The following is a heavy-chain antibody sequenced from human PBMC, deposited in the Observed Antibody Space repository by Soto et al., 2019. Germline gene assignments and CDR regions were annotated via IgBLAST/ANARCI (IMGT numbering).Heavy chain of an antibody. Sequence: EVQLVESGGGLVQPGGSLRLSCAASGFTVSSNYMSWVRQAPGKGLEWVSVIYSGGSTYYADSVKGRFTISRDNSKNTLYLQMSSLSAEDRAVYYCARDPLRSYRLGDYWGQGTLVTVSS. CDR1: GFTVSSNY. D-gene: IGHD3-16*02. CDR2: IYSGGST. V-gene: IGHV3-66*01. CDR3: ARDPLRSYRLGDY. J-gene: IGHJ4*02.